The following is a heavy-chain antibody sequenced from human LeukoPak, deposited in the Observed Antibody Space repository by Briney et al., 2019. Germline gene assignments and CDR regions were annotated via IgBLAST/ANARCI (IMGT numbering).Heavy chain of an antibody. Sequence: PSETLSLTCTVSGGSISGYYWSWIRQPPGKGLEWIGYIYYSGSTNYNPSLKSRVTISVDTSKNQFSLKLSSVTAADTAVYYCARDARNSSHFDYWGQGTLVTVSS. J-gene: IGHJ4*02. CDR2: IYYSGST. CDR3: ARDARNSSHFDY. V-gene: IGHV4-59*01. D-gene: IGHD6-6*01. CDR1: GGSISGYY.